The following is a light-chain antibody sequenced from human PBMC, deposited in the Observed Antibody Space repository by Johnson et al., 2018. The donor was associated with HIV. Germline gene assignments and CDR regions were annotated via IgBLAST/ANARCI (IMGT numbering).Light chain of an antibody. J-gene: IGLJ1*01. CDR2: DNN. Sequence: QSLLTQPPSVSVAPGQKVTISCSGSSSNIGNNYVSWYQQLPGTAPKLLIYDNNKRPSGIPDRFSGSKSGTSATLGITGLQTGDEADYYCGTWDSSLNGYVFATGTKVTVL. CDR1: SSNIGNNY. CDR3: GTWDSSLNGYV. V-gene: IGLV1-51*01.